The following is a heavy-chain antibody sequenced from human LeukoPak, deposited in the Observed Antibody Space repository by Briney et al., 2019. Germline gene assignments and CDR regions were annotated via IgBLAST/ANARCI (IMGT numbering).Heavy chain of an antibody. CDR3: ARDHRLGVMVAYGMDV. CDR2: ISAYNGNK. CDR1: GYSLTSYG. V-gene: IGHV1-18*01. D-gene: IGHD2-15*01. J-gene: IGHJ6*02. Sequence: GASVKVSCKASGYSLTSYGISWVRPAPGQGLEWMGWISAYNGNKNYAQKFQGRVTMTTDTSTSTAYMELRSLRSDDTAVYYCARDHRLGVMVAYGMDVWGQGTTVTVSS.